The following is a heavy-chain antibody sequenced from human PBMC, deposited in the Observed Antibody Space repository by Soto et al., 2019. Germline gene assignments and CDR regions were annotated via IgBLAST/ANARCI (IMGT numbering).Heavy chain of an antibody. D-gene: IGHD2-15*01. J-gene: IGHJ1*01. CDR2: ISYDGSNK. Sequence: GGSLRLSCAASGFTFSSYGMHWVRQAPGKGLEWVAVISYDGSNKYYADSVKGRFTISRDNSKNTLYLQMNSLRAEDTAVYYCAKELSDCSGGSCYVAEYFQHWGQGTLVTVSS. CDR1: GFTFSSYG. CDR3: AKELSDCSGGSCYVAEYFQH. V-gene: IGHV3-30*18.